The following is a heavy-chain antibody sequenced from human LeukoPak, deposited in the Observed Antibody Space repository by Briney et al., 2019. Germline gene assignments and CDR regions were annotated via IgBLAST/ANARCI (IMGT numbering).Heavy chain of an antibody. V-gene: IGHV3-33*01. D-gene: IGHD4-17*01. CDR2: IWHGGTNK. Sequence: GGSLRLSCAASGFTFSSYGIHWVRQAPGKGLEWVAVIWHGGTNKYYADSVKGRFLLSRDNSLNTLYLQMNSLRAGDTAVYYCARDSDYGDGFDYWGLGTLVTVSS. J-gene: IGHJ4*02. CDR1: GFTFSSYG. CDR3: ARDSDYGDGFDY.